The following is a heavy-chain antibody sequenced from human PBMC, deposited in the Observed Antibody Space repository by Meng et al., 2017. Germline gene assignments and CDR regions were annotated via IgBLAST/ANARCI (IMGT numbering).Heavy chain of an antibody. J-gene: IGHJ6*02. D-gene: IGHD2-21*02. V-gene: IGHV4-38-2*02. CDR3: ARDETYCGGDCYQPGDYYGMDV. CDR1: GYSISSGYY. CDR2: IYHSGST. Sequence: SETLSLTCTVSGYSISSGYYWGWIRQPPGKGLEWIGSIYHSGSTYYNPSLKSRVTISVDTSKNQFSLKLSSVTAADTAVYYCARDETYCGGDCYQPGDYYGMDVWGQGTTVTVSS.